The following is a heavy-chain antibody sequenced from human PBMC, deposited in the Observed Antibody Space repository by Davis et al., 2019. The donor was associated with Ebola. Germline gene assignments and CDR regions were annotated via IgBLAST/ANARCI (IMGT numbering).Heavy chain of an antibody. CDR3: ARQGIDTSMLDYLYYGMDV. J-gene: IGHJ6*02. CDR1: GFTFTTYW. CDR2: IFPADSDT. D-gene: IGHD5-18*01. V-gene: IGHV5-51*01. Sequence: GESLKISCTGSGFTFTTYWIGWVRQMPGRGLEWMGIIFPADSDTRYSPSFQGQVTISADKSINTAYLQWSSLKASDTAIYYCARQGIDTSMLDYLYYGMDVWGQGTTVTVSS.